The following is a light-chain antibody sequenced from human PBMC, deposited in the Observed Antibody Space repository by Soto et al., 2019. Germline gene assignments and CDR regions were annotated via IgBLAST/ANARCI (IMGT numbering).Light chain of an antibody. CDR1: QSIRRW. V-gene: IGKV1-5*01. J-gene: IGKJ1*01. CDR2: DAS. CDR3: QQYNSYSPET. Sequence: DIRITQCPTSLPASSGGRVTSACRASQSIRRWLAWYQQKPGKAPKLLIFDASTLESGVPSRFSGRGSETEFTLTISSLQPDDFATYYCQQYNSYSPETFGQGTKVDIK.